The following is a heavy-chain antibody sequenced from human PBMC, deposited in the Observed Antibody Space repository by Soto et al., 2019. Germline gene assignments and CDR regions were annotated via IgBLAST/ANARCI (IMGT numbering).Heavy chain of an antibody. V-gene: IGHV5-10-1*01. J-gene: IGHJ6*02. Sequence: PGESLKISCKGSGYSFTSYWIGWVRQMPGKGLEWIGRIDPSDSYTNYSPSIQGHVTISADKSISTAYLQWSSLKALDTSMYYCARVGTPPGNYYCMYVLGQGTTVTVSS. CDR2: IDPSDSYT. CDR1: GYSFTSYW. D-gene: IGHD1-1*01. CDR3: ARVGTPPGNYYCMYV.